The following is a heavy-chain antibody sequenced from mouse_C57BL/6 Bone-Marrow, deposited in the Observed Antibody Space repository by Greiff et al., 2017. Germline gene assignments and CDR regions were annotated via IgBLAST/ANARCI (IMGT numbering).Heavy chain of an antibody. V-gene: IGHV1-26*01. CDR1: GYTFTDYY. J-gene: IGHJ2*01. CDR3: TIIYDGY. Sequence: EVQLQQSGPELVKPGASVKISCKASGYTFTDYYMNWVKQSHGQSLEWIGDINPNNGGTSYNQKFKGKATLTVDKSSSTADMELSSLTSEDSAVYYCTIIYDGYCGQGTTLTVSS. CDR2: INPNNGGT. D-gene: IGHD2-3*01.